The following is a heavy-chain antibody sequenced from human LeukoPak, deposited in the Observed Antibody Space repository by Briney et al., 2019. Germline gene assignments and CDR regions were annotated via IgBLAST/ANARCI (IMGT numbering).Heavy chain of an antibody. Sequence: SVKVSCKASGGTFSSYAISWVRQAPGQGLEWMGGIIPIFGTANYAQKFQGRVTITTDESTSTAYLELSSLRSEDTAVYYCARRPNWWGPTYFDYWGQGTLVTVSS. V-gene: IGHV1-69*05. CDR1: GGTFSSYA. CDR3: ARRPNWWGPTYFDY. CDR2: IIPIFGTA. J-gene: IGHJ4*02. D-gene: IGHD2-8*02.